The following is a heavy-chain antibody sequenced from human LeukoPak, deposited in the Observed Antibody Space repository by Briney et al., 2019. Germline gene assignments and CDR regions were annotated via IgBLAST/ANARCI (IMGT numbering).Heavy chain of an antibody. D-gene: IGHD6-13*01. V-gene: IGHV1-2*05. Sequence: ASVKVSCKASGYTFTGYYMHWVRQRPGQGLEWMGLSNPNSGGANYAKKFQSRVTMTRETSISTAYMELSRLRSDDTGVYYCAREPTSSGWYGYYYMDVWGKGTTVTVSS. CDR3: AREPTSSGWYGYYYMDV. CDR2: SNPNSGGA. J-gene: IGHJ6*03. CDR1: GYTFTGYY.